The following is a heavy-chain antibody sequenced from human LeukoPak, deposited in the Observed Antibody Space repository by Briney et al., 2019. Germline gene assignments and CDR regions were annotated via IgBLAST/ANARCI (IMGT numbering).Heavy chain of an antibody. D-gene: IGHD6-19*01. CDR2: INHSGST. J-gene: IGHJ4*02. V-gene: IGHV4-34*01. Sequence: SETLSLTCAVYGGSFSGYYWSWIRQPPGKGLEWIGEINHSGSTNYNPSLKSRVTISVDTSKNQFSLKLSSVTAADTAVYYYARASSGWNKDFDYWGQGTLVTVSS. CDR3: ARASSGWNKDFDY. CDR1: GGSFSGYY.